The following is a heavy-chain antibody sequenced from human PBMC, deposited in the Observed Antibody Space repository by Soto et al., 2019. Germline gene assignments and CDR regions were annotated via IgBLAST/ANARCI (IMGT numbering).Heavy chain of an antibody. D-gene: IGHD4-17*01. V-gene: IGHV4-31*03. Sequence: SETLSLTCTVSGGSISSGGYYWSWIRQHPGKGLEWIGYIYYSGSTYYNPSLKSRVTISVDTSKNQFSLKLSSVTAADTAVYYCARKTVTTPDWYFDLWGRGTLVTVSS. CDR1: GGSISSGGYY. CDR3: ARKTVTTPDWYFDL. CDR2: IYYSGST. J-gene: IGHJ2*01.